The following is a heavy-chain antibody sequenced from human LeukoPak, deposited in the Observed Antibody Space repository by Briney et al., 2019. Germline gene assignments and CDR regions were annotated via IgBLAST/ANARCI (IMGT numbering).Heavy chain of an antibody. CDR3: ARGYREFDH. CDR1: GGSISSFY. D-gene: IGHD5-18*01. V-gene: IGHV4-59*01. Sequence: PSETLSLTCTVSGGSISSFYWSWIRQPPGKGLEWIGYIYYSGSTNYNPSLKSRVTISVDSSENQFSLRLSSVTAADTAVYYCARGYREFDHWGQGTLVTVSS. CDR2: IYYSGST. J-gene: IGHJ4*02.